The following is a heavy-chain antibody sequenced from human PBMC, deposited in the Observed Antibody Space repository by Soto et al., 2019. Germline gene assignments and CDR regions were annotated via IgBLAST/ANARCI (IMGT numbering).Heavy chain of an antibody. D-gene: IGHD3-16*02. J-gene: IGHJ4*02. Sequence: LRLSCAASGFTFSSYAMSWVRQAPGKGLEWVSAISGSGGSTYYADSVKGRFTISRDNSKNTLYLQMNSLRAEDTAVYYCAKDQADYVWGSYRFLSYFDYWGQGTLVTVSS. CDR1: GFTFSSYA. CDR2: ISGSGGST. V-gene: IGHV3-23*01. CDR3: AKDQADYVWGSYRFLSYFDY.